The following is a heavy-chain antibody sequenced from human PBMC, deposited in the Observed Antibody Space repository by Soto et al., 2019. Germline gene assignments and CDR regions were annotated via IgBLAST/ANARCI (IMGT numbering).Heavy chain of an antibody. V-gene: IGHV4-39*01. CDR3: ARQWELLGFDY. CDR2: IYYSGST. D-gene: IGHD1-26*01. J-gene: IGHJ4*02. CDR1: GGSISSSNYY. Sequence: PSETLSLTCTVSGGSISSSNYYWGWIRQPPGKGLEWIGGIYYSGSTYYNPSLKSRVTISVDTSKNQFSLKLSSVTAADTAVYYCARQWELLGFDYWGQGTLVTVS.